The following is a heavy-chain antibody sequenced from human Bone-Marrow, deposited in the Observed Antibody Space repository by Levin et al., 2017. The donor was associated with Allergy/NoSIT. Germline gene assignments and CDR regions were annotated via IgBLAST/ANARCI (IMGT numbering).Heavy chain of an antibody. J-gene: IGHJ6*03. D-gene: IGHD3-10*02. CDR3: ASGDRLFGRVTHLYIDV. CDR2: MYYSGSI. CDR1: GASISRGDFY. V-gene: IGHV4-30-4*01. Sequence: SQTLSLTCTVSGASISRGDFYWNWVRQPPGKDLEWIGSMYYSGSIHYNPSLKTRVIISIDTSKNELSLKLSFVTAAATAVSYCASGDRLFGRVTHLYIDVWGKGTTVTVSS.